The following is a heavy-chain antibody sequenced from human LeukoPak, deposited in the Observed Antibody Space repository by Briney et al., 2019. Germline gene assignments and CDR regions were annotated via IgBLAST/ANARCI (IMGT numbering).Heavy chain of an antibody. V-gene: IGHV3-30*02. CDR1: GFTFSSYG. CDR2: IRYDGSNK. Sequence: GGSLRLSCAASGFTFSSYGMHWVRQAPGKGLEWVAFIRYDGSNKYYADSVKGRFTISRDNSKNTLYLQMNSLRAEDTAVYYCAEVFVAARPNGGDYWGQGTLVTVSS. D-gene: IGHD6-6*01. CDR3: AEVFVAARPNGGDY. J-gene: IGHJ4*02.